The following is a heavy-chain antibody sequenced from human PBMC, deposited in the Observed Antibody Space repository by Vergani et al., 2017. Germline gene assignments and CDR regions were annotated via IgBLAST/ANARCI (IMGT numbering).Heavy chain of an antibody. Sequence: QVQLQESGPGLVKPSETLTLTCDVSDSSIMTNPYWGWFRQSPGKGLEWIVCIHHSGDTHYNSSLKSRVSISIVSSSKFSLSLNSVTAVDTAIYYCARHRGSGGFYPSSYFYGMDVWGNGTTVTVSS. CDR2: IHHSGDT. CDR3: ARHRGSGGFYPSSYFYGMDV. J-gene: IGHJ6*04. CDR1: DSSIMTNPY. V-gene: IGHV4-38-2*01. D-gene: IGHD3-10*01.